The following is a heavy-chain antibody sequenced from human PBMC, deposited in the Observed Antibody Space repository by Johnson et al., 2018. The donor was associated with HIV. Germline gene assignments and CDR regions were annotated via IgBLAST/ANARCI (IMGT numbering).Heavy chain of an antibody. D-gene: IGHD3-16*01. J-gene: IGHJ3*02. CDR3: AKATTWGEPPGI. CDR1: GFTFDDYA. CDR2: ISWNSGSI. Sequence: VQLVESGGGLVKPGGSLRLSCAASGFTFDDYAMHWVRQAPGKGLEWVSGISWNSGSIGYADSVKGRFTISRDNAKNSLYLQMNSLRAEDTALYYCAKATTWGEPPGIWGQGTMVTVSS. V-gene: IGHV3-9*01.